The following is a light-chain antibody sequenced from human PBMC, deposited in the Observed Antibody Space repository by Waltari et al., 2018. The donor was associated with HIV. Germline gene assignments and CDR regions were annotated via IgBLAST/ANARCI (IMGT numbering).Light chain of an antibody. CDR2: GAS. V-gene: IGKV3-15*01. J-gene: IGKJ4*01. CDR3: QQYYNTHPLT. Sequence: EIVMTQYPATLSVSPGEIATLSCWASHSVSSNLAWYQQKPGQAPRLLIYGASTKATGFPARFSGSGSGTEFTLTISSLQAEDVAVYYCQQYYNTHPLTFGGGTKVEIK. CDR1: HSVSSN.